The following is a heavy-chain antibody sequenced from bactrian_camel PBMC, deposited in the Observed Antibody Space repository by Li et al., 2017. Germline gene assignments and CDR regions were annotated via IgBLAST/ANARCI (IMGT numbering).Heavy chain of an antibody. CDR2: VDSGGVGT. J-gene: IGHJ4*01. D-gene: IGHD5*01. CDR1: GDICERVC. V-gene: IGHV3S40*01. CDR3: GADNDGYGFRRITD. Sequence: VQLVESGGGSVQAGTSLRLSCKIFGDICERVCLSWFRQTRGKGLEWVSAVDSGGVGTYYADFVKGRFTISRDNAENTVHLQLNSLKTEDTAMYYGGADNDGYGFRRITDWGQGTQVTVS.